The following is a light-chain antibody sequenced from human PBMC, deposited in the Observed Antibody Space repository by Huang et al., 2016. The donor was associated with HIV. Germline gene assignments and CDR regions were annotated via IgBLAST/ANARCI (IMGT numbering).Light chain of an antibody. V-gene: IGKV3-15*01. CDR2: GAS. CDR3: QQYNNWPYT. Sequence: DTVMTQTPATLSVSPGARATLSCRASQSVGSKLAWFQQKPGQAPRLLIHGASTRATGIPARFSGSGSGTEFTRTISSLQSEDFAVYYCQQYNNWPYTFGQGTKLEIK. CDR1: QSVGSK. J-gene: IGKJ2*01.